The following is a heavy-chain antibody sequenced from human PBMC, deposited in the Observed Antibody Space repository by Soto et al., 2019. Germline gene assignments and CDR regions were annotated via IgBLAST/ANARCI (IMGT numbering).Heavy chain of an antibody. V-gene: IGHV4-59*08. CDR1: GGSISTYY. CDR2: IYYSGNT. D-gene: IGHD1-26*01. CDR3: ARHRNIVGATGAFDY. J-gene: IGHJ4*02. Sequence: QVQLQESGPGLVKPSETLSLTCTVSGGSISTYYWSWIRQPPGKRLEWIGYIYYSGNTNYNPSLNSRVTISVDTSKNQFSLKVSSVTAADTAVYYCARHRNIVGATGAFDYWGQGTLVTVSS.